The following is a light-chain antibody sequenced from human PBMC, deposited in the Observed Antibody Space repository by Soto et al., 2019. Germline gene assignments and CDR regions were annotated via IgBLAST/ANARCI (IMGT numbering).Light chain of an antibody. V-gene: IGLV2-8*01. Sequence: QSVLTQPASVSGSPGQSITISCTGTSSDVGGYNYVSWYQQHPGKAPKLIIYEVTKRPSGVPDRFSASKSGNTASLTVSGLQAEDEADYYCSSFVAGNNYWVFGGGTKLTVL. CDR1: SSDVGGYNY. J-gene: IGLJ3*02. CDR2: EVT. CDR3: SSFVAGNNYWV.